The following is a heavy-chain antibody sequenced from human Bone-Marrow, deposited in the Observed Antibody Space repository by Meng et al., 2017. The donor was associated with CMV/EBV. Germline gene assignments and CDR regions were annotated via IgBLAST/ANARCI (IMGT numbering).Heavy chain of an antibody. D-gene: IGHD1-14*01. CDR2: INWNSRSI. J-gene: IGHJ4*02. Sequence: GGSLRLSCAASGFTFDNYDMQWVRQVPGKGLEWVSGINWNSRSIDYADSVRGRFTISRDNAKNSLHLQMDSLRPEDTALYYCAKGYHEDYWGQGTLVTVS. CDR3: AKGYHEDY. CDR1: GFTFDNYD. V-gene: IGHV3-9*01.